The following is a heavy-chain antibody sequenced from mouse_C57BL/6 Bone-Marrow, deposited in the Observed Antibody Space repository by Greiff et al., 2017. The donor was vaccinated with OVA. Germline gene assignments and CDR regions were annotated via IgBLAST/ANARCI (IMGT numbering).Heavy chain of an antibody. Sequence: VKLVESGAELARPGASVKLSCKASGYTFTSYGISWVKQRTGQGLEWIGEIYPRSGNTYYNEKFKGKATLTADKSSSTAYMELRSLTSEDSAVYFCASPPHYYGSSPFAYWGQGTLVTVSA. CDR1: GYTFTSYG. D-gene: IGHD1-1*01. V-gene: IGHV1-81*01. CDR3: ASPPHYYGSSPFAY. CDR2: IYPRSGNT. J-gene: IGHJ3*01.